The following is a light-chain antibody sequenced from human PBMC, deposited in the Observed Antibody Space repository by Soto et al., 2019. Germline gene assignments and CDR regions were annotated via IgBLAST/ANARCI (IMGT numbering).Light chain of an antibody. CDR2: EVT. J-gene: IGLJ1*01. Sequence: QSALTQPASVSGSPGQSITISCTGTSSDVGTYNIVSWYQQHPGKAPKLIIYEVTKRPSGVSNRFSGSKSGNTASLTISELQAEDEADYHCCSFAGTSTYVFGSGTKVTV. CDR3: CSFAGTSTYV. CDR1: SSDVGTYNI. V-gene: IGLV2-23*02.